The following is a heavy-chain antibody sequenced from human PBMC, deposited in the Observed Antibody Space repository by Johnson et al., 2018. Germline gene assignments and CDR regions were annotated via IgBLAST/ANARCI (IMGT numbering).Heavy chain of an antibody. J-gene: IGHJ1*01. V-gene: IGHV3-30*18. D-gene: IGHD4-17*01. CDR2: ISYDGSNK. CDR3: AKDSGPHDYGDPRGEYFQH. CDR1: GFTFSSYG. Sequence: QVQLVQSGGGVVQXGRSLRLTCAASGFTFSSYGMHWVRQAPGKGLEWVAVISYDGSNKYYADSVKGRFTISRDNSKNTLYLQMNSLRAEDTAVYYCAKDSGPHDYGDPRGEYFQHWGQGTLVTVSS.